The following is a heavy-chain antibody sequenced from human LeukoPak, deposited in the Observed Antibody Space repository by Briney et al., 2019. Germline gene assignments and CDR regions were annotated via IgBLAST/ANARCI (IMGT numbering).Heavy chain of an antibody. CDR2: IYHSGST. D-gene: IGHD3-3*01. CDR3: ARYVGVVFDY. CDR1: GYSISSGYY. Sequence: SETLSLTCTVSGYSISSGYYWGWIRQPPGKGLEWIGSIYHSGSTYYNPSLKSRVTISVDTSKNQFSLKLSSATAADTAVYYCARYVGVVFDYWGQGTLVTVSS. V-gene: IGHV4-38-2*02. J-gene: IGHJ4*02.